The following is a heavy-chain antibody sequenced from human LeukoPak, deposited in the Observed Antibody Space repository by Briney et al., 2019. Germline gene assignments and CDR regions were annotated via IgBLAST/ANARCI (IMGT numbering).Heavy chain of an antibody. V-gene: IGHV4-59*07. D-gene: IGHD3-22*01. J-gene: IGHJ4*02. CDR1: GGSLSRYY. CDR3: VGTNYNTSLMKRVAITVDATNTQFSLKLTSVTAADTAVDYCARHAMVRGGTISELPFDY. CDR2: IYYSGST. Sequence: SDTQSLPRTVSGGSLSRYYWRWIRQPPAKGLEWGGYIYYSGSTNYNPSLTSRVTLALDKSNNHFSLKLNSATTADPAGDDCVGTNYNTSLMKRVAITVDATNTQFSLKLTSVTAADTAVDYCARHAMVRGGTISELPFDYWGQGTLVTVSS.